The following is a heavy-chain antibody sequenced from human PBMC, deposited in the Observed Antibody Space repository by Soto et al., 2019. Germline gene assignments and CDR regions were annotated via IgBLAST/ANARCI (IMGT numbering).Heavy chain of an antibody. V-gene: IGHV1-18*01. CDR3: AREPNYFDY. Sequence: QVQLVQSGAEVKKPGASVKVSCKASGYTFTSYGISWVRQAPGQGLEWMGWISAYNGNTHYAQELQXXXTXATDTTTSTAYMELRSLRSDDTAVYYCAREPNYFDYWGQGTLVTVSS. J-gene: IGHJ4*02. CDR2: ISAYNGNT. CDR1: GYTFTSYG.